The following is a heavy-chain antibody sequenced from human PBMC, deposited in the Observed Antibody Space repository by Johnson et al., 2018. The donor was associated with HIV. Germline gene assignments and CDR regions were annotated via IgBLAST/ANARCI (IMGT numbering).Heavy chain of an antibody. CDR2: ISYDGSNK. V-gene: IGHV3-30*04. D-gene: IGHD5-18*01. J-gene: IGHJ3*02. CDR3: ARDRGGYSYGYDSDAFDI. Sequence: QMLLVESGGGVVQPGRSLRLSCAASGFTFSSYAMHWVRQAPGKGLEWLAVISYDGSNKYYADSVKGRLTISRDNSKNTLYLQMNSLRAEDTAVYYCARDRGGYSYGYDSDAFDIWGQGTMVTVSS. CDR1: GFTFSSYA.